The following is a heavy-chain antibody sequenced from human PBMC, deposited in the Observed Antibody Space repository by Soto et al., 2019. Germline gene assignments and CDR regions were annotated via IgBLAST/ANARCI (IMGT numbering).Heavy chain of an antibody. D-gene: IGHD2-15*01. CDR2: IGTAGDT. V-gene: IGHV3-13*01. Sequence: GSLRLSCAASGFTFSSYDMHWVRQATGKGLEWVSAIGTAGDTYYPGSVKGRFTISRENAKNSLYLQMNSLRAGDTAVYYCARASSYCGGGSCYSGAGAFDIWGQGTMVTVSS. J-gene: IGHJ3*02. CDR3: ARASSYCGGGSCYSGAGAFDI. CDR1: GFTFSSYD.